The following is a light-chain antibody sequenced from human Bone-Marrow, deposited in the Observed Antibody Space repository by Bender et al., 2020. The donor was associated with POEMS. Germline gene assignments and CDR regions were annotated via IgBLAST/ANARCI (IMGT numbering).Light chain of an antibody. CDR3: AVWDDSLNGWV. Sequence: QSVLTQPPSASGAPGQTLTISCSGSRSNIGAHAVNWYQHLPGTAPKLLIYSSHRRPSEVPDRFSGSRSGTSASLAISGLQSEDEADYYCAVWDDSLNGWVFGGGTKLTVL. CDR1: RSNIGAHA. CDR2: SSH. J-gene: IGLJ3*02. V-gene: IGLV1-44*01.